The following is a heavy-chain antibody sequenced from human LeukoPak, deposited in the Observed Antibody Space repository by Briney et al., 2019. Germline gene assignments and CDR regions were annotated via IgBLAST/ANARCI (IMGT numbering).Heavy chain of an antibody. J-gene: IGHJ4*02. CDR3: ARDSEEIIIAAAGYFDY. D-gene: IGHD6-13*01. Sequence: GGSLRLSCAASGFTFSSYAMSWVRQAPGKGLEWVSAISGSNGYTYYADSVKGRFTISRDNAKNSLYLQMNSLRAEDTAVYYCARDSEEIIIAAAGYFDYWGQGTLVTVSS. CDR2: ISGSNGYT. CDR1: GFTFSSYA. V-gene: IGHV3-21*01.